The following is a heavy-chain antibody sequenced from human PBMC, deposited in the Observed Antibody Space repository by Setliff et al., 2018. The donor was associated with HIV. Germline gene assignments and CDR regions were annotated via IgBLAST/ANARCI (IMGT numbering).Heavy chain of an antibody. CDR3: AREGLWFGDRGFYMDV. D-gene: IGHD3-10*01. V-gene: IGHV1-18*01. CDR2: IGTQNGNT. Sequence: ASVKVSCKASGYSFTTYGVYWVRQAPGQGLEWMGWIGTQNGNTNYAQKSQGRVTMTTDTSTNTAYMELSSLTSDDTAVYYCAREGLWFGDRGFYMDVWGKGTAVTVS. CDR1: GYSFTTYG. J-gene: IGHJ6*03.